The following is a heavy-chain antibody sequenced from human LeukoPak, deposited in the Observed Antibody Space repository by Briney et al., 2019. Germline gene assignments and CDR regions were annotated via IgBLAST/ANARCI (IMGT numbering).Heavy chain of an antibody. CDR1: GGSISSRSYY. Sequence: KPSETLSITCTVSGGSISSRSYYWGWIRQPPGKGQEWIGSIYYSGSTYYNPSLKSRVTISVDTSKNQFSLKLSSVTAADTAVYYCATRYCSGGSCYGFDYWGQGTLVTVSS. D-gene: IGHD2-15*01. J-gene: IGHJ4*02. CDR2: IYYSGST. CDR3: ATRYCSGGSCYGFDY. V-gene: IGHV4-39*01.